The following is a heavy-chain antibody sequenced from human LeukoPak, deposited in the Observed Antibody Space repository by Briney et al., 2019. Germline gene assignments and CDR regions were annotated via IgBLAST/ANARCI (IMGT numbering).Heavy chain of an antibody. CDR2: INSAGNNI. Sequence: PGGSLRLSCVASGFTFSDYFMSWIRQAPGKGLEWLSFINSAGNNIYYADSVKGRFTISRDNSKDTLYLEMNSLRVEDTAIYYCAKDGYDFWSGYTYYFDYWGQGTLVTVSS. CDR3: AKDGYDFWSGYTYYFDY. CDR1: GFTFSDYF. V-gene: IGHV3-11*04. J-gene: IGHJ4*02. D-gene: IGHD3-3*01.